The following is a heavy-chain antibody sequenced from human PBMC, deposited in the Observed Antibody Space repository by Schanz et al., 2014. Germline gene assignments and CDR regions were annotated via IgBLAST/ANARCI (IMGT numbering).Heavy chain of an antibody. Sequence: QVQLVQSGAEVKKPGSSVKVSCKLSGGTFSSYTISWMRQAPGQGLEWMGKIIPILGIANYAQKLQGRVTMTTDTSTSTAYMELRSLRSDDTAVYYCARGPLGTSPWGQGTLVTVSS. V-gene: IGHV1-69*02. J-gene: IGHJ5*02. CDR3: ARGPLGTSP. D-gene: IGHD5-12*01. CDR2: IIPILGIA. CDR1: GGTFSSYT.